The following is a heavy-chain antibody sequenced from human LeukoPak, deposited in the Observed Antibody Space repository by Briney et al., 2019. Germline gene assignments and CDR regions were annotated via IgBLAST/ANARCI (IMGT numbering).Heavy chain of an antibody. D-gene: IGHD6-19*01. V-gene: IGHV4-39*01. J-gene: IGHJ4*02. CDR2: VYYSGAT. Sequence: SETLSLTCTVSGDSVSSGSYFWGWIRQPPGKGLEWIATVYYSGATYYNPSLRSRVTISVDTSKNQFSLRVTSVTAADTAMYYCAGHRTVARGCYEFDYWGQGTLVTVSS. CDR3: AGHRTVARGCYEFDY. CDR1: GDSVSSGSYF.